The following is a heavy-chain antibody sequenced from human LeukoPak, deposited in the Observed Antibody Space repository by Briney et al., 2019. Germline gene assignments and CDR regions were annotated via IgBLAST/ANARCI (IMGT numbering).Heavy chain of an antibody. CDR2: INPSGGST. CDR3: ARDPSSGGIAARFDY. Sequence: ASVKVSCKASGYTFPSYYMHWVRQAPGQGLEWMGIINPSGGSTSYAQKFQGRVTMTRDTSTSTVYMELSSLRSEDTAVYYCARDPSSGGIAARFDYWGQGTLVTVSS. D-gene: IGHD6-6*01. V-gene: IGHV1-46*01. CDR1: GYTFPSYY. J-gene: IGHJ4*02.